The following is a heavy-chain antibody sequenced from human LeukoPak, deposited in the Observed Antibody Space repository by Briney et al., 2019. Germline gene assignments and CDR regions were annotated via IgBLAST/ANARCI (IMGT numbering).Heavy chain of an antibody. D-gene: IGHD1-7*01. CDR1: GFTFSNYA. CDR3: AKASRTHSVDY. V-gene: IGHV3-23*01. CDR2: IGGSGVST. Sequence: GGSLRLSCAASGFTFSNYAVSWVRQAPVRGLEWVAAIGGSGVSTYYADSVKGRFTISRDNSKNTLYLQMNSLRAEDTAVYYCAKASRTHSVDYWVQGTLVTVSS. J-gene: IGHJ4*02.